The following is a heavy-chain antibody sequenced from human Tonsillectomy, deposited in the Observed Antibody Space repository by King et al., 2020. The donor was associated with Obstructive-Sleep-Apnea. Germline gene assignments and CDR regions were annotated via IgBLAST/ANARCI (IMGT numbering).Heavy chain of an antibody. D-gene: IGHD6-25*01. CDR1: GGSFSDYY. V-gene: IGHV4-34*01. CDR3: AGGSGAASVNWFDP. J-gene: IGHJ5*02. Sequence: VQLQQWGAGLLKPSETLSLICAVYGGSFSDYYWSWIRQPPGKGLEWIGEINHSGSTNYNPSLKSRVTISVDTSKNQFSLNLNSVTAADTAVYYCAGGSGAASVNWFDPWGQGALVTVSS. CDR2: INHSGST.